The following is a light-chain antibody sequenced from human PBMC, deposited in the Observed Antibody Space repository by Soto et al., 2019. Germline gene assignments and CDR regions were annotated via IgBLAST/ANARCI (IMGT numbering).Light chain of an antibody. CDR2: DAS. J-gene: IGKJ2*01. CDR1: QSFSCY. CDR3: QHRSNWPPYT. Sequence: EIVLTQSPATLSLSPGERATLSCRASQSFSCYLAWYQQKPGQAPRLLIYDASNRATVIPARFTRSGSATDFTLTISCLEPEDFAVYYCQHRSNWPPYTFGQGTKLEIK. V-gene: IGKV3-11*01.